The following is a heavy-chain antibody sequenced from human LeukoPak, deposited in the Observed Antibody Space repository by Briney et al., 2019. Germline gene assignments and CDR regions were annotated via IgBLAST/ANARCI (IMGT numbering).Heavy chain of an antibody. V-gene: IGHV4-38-2*02. CDR2: IYHSGST. CDR1: GYSISSGYY. CDR3: ADAGYSSSWLTAHDAFDI. D-gene: IGHD6-13*01. Sequence: SETLSLTCTVSGYSISSGYYWGWIRQPPGKGLEWIGSIYHSGSTCYNPSLKSRVTISVDTSKNQFSLKLSSVTAADTAVYYCADAGYSSSWLTAHDAFDIWGQGTMVTVSS. J-gene: IGHJ3*02.